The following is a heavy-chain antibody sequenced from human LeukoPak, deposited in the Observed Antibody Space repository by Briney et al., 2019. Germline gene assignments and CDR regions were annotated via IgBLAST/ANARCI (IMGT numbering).Heavy chain of an antibody. CDR3: GKGSLAVPATPLDF. CDR1: GFDFSNSF. J-gene: IGHJ4*02. CDR2: ISSRSTTI. V-gene: IGHV3-11*01. D-gene: IGHD2-15*01. Sequence: GGSLRLSCTASGFDFSNSFMTWVRQAPGKGLEWISYISSRSTTIYYADSVKGRFTIPRDNGKNTVYLQMNNLRVDDTAVFYCGKGSLAVPATPLDFWGQGTLVTVSS.